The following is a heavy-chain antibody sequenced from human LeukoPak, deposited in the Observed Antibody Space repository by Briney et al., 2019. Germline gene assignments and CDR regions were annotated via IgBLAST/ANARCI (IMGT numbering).Heavy chain of an antibody. V-gene: IGHV4-39*07. CDR3: ARASWLPQSRNYYYMDV. Sequence: SETLSLTCTVSGGSISSSSYYWGWNRQPPGKGLEWIGSIYYSGSTYDNPSLKSRVIISEDTSKNQFSLKLSSVTAADTAVYYCARASWLPQSRNYYYMDVWGKGTTVTISS. D-gene: IGHD5-12*01. CDR1: GGSISSSSYY. CDR2: IYYSGST. J-gene: IGHJ6*03.